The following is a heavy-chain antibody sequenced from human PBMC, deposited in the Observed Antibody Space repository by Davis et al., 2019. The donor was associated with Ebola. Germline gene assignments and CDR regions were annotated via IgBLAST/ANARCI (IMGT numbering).Heavy chain of an antibody. Sequence: PGGSLRLSCAASGLMFNNYAMHWVRQAPGKGLEWVAIISYDGGSKYYADSVKGRFTISRDNAKNSLYLQMNSLRAEDTAVDYCASEWGGYGSSTSGYSIAFDHWGRGTLVTVSS. J-gene: IGHJ4*02. CDR3: ASEWGGYGSSTSGYSIAFDH. CDR1: GLMFNNYA. CDR2: ISYDGGSK. V-gene: IGHV3-30*03. D-gene: IGHD2-2*01.